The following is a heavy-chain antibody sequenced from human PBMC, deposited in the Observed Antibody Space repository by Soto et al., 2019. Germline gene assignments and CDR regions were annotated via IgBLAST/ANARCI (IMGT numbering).Heavy chain of an antibody. CDR2: IDSNSNYI. J-gene: IGHJ4*02. Sequence: PGGSLRLSFAASGFTFTTTTMHWVRQAPGQGLERISSIDSNSNYIYYADSVKGRFTISRDNAKNSLYLQIDSLRAEDTALYFCASVIPLGYCTSASCAFFDYWGQGTLVTVSS. CDR3: ASVIPLGYCTSASCAFFDY. D-gene: IGHD2-2*01. CDR1: GFTFTTTT. V-gene: IGHV3-21*01.